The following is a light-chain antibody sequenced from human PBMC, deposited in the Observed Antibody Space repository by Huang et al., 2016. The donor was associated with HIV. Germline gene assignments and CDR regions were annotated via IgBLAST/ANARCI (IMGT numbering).Light chain of an antibody. Sequence: EVVLTQSPGILSLSPGKRATLSCRASQSLSSGYLAWYQQKPGQAPRLRIHGASSRATGIPDRFSGSGFGTDFTLTISRLEPEDFAVYYCHQYGRSSWTFGQGTKVEI. CDR2: GAS. J-gene: IGKJ1*01. CDR3: HQYGRSSWT. CDR1: QSLSSGY. V-gene: IGKV3-20*01.